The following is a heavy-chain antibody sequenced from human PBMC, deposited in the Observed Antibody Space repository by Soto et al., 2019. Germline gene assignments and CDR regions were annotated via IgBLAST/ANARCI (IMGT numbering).Heavy chain of an antibody. J-gene: IGHJ6*02. D-gene: IGHD3-9*01. CDR3: AWGHDILTGYYTGMDV. CDR2: IIPILGIA. CDR1: GGTFSSYT. V-gene: IGHV1-69*02. Sequence: GASVKVSCKASGGTFSSYTISWVRQAPGQGLEWMGRIIPILGIANYAQKFQGRVTITADKSTSTAYMELSSLRSEDTAVYYCAWGHDILTGYYTGMDVWGQGTTVTVSS.